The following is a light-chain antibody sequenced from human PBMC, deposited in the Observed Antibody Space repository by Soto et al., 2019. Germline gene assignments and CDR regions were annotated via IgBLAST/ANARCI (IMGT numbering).Light chain of an antibody. CDR2: GAS. V-gene: IGKV3-15*01. CDR3: QQYNNWPPYT. CDR1: QSVSSN. Sequence: EIVMTQSPATLSVSPGERATLFCRASQSVSSNLAWYQQKPGQAPRLLIYGASTRATGSPATFSGSGSGTESTLTICSLQSEDFEVYYCQQYNNWPPYTFGQGTKLEIK. J-gene: IGKJ2*01.